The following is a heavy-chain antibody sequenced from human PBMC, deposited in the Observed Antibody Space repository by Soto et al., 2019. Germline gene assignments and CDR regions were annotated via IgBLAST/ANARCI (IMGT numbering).Heavy chain of an antibody. Sequence: SETLSLTCTVSGGSISSYYWSWIRQPPGKGLEWIGYIYYSGSTNYNPSLKSRVTISVDTSKNQFSLKLSSVTAADTAVYYCARAADYYASSGYYFDYWGQGTLVTVSS. J-gene: IGHJ4*02. D-gene: IGHD3-22*01. CDR1: GGSISSYY. V-gene: IGHV4-59*01. CDR2: IYYSGST. CDR3: ARAADYYASSGYYFDY.